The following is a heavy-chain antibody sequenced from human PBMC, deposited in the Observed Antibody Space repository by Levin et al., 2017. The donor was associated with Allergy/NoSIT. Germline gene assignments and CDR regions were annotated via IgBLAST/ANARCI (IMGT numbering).Heavy chain of an antibody. CDR1: GGSLSGYH. J-gene: IGHJ5*02. CDR2: INRSGST. CDR3: ARGPLGYCDGGQCYKSGIDWFDP. V-gene: IGHV4-34*01. D-gene: IGHD2-21*01. Sequence: SETLSLTCAVYGGSLSGYHWNWIRQPPGKGLQWIGEINRSGSTYYNPSLKTRVTISVDTSKNHFSLSLRSVTAADTAVYWCARGPLGYCDGGQCYKSGIDWFDPWGQGTLVTVSS.